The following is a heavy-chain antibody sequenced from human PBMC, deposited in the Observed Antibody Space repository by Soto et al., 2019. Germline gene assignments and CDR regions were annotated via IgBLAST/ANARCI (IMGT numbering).Heavy chain of an antibody. CDR3: ARQRRYYYDSSGYPDY. CDR2: VFYSRST. CDR1: GGSVTNTSYY. J-gene: IGHJ4*02. D-gene: IGHD3-22*01. Sequence: QLRLQESGPRLVKPSETLSLTCDVSGGSVTNTSYYWGWIRQPPGKGLEWIGSVFYSRSTFYNSSVKSRVTVSVDTSKNQFFLKLNSVTAADTAVYYCARQRRYYYDSSGYPDYWGQGTLVTVSS. V-gene: IGHV4-39*01.